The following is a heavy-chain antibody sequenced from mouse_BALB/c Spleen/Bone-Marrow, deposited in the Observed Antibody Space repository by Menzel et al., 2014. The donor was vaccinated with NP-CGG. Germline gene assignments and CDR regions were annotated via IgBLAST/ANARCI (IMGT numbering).Heavy chain of an antibody. Sequence: DLVNPGASVKLSCKASGYTFTSYWINWIKQRPGQGLEWIGRISPGSGGIYYSEIFKGRATLTVDTSSSPAYIQPSSLSSDDSAVYFCAREDCPSLPCSFSFWGAATTVTVSS. J-gene: IGHJ1*01. V-gene: IGHV1S41*01. CDR3: AREDCPSLPCSFSF. CDR1: GYTFTSYW. CDR2: ISPGSGGI. D-gene: IGHD6-2*01.